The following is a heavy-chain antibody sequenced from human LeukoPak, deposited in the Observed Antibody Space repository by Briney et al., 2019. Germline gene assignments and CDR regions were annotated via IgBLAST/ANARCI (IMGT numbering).Heavy chain of an antibody. V-gene: IGHV4-61*01. Sequence: KPSETLSLTCTVSGRSVSSASYYWSWLRQPRGKGLEWFGYIYYSRSTNYNPSLKSRVTISVDKTKNQFSLKLSSVTAADTAVYYCARDPGGAVAGRTFDYWGQGTLVTVSS. J-gene: IGHJ4*02. D-gene: IGHD6-19*01. CDR2: IYYSRST. CDR1: GRSVSSASYY. CDR3: ARDPGGAVAGRTFDY.